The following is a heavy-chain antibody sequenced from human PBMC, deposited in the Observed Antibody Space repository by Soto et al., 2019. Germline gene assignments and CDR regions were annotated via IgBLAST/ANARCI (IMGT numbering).Heavy chain of an antibody. CDR1: GFSLNTYGVG. D-gene: IGHD3-16*01. Sequence: QITLKESGPTLVKPTQTLTLTCTFSGFSLNTYGVGVGWIRQPPGKALEWLALIYWDDDKRYSPSLKSRLTITKDTSKTQVVLTMTNMDPVDTVTYYCARALGSWGAYYFDYWGQGTLVTVSS. V-gene: IGHV2-5*02. J-gene: IGHJ4*02. CDR2: IYWDDDK. CDR3: ARALGSWGAYYFDY.